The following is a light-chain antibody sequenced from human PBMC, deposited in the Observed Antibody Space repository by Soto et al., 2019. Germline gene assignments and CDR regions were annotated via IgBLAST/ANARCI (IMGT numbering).Light chain of an antibody. V-gene: IGKV1-5*01. Sequence: DIQMTQSPSTLSASVGDRVTITCRASQSISIWLAWYQQKPGKAPKLLIYDASSLHSGVPSRFSGSGSGTEFTLTISSLQPDDFATYYCKQFHSYSRTFGKGTKVEIK. CDR3: KQFHSYSRT. CDR2: DAS. J-gene: IGKJ1*01. CDR1: QSISIW.